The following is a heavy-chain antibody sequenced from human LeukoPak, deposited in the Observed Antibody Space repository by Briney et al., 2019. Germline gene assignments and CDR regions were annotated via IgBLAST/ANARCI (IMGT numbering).Heavy chain of an antibody. J-gene: IGHJ4*02. CDR1: GGSISSYY. CDR3: ARGVVAAPQTFDY. V-gene: IGHV4-59*01. CDR2: IYYSGST. D-gene: IGHD2-15*01. Sequence: SETLSLTCTVSGGSISSYYWSWIRQPPGKGLEWIGYIYYSGSTNYNPSLKSRVTISVDTSKNQFSLKLSPVTAAGTAVYYCARGVVAAPQTFDYWGQGTLVTVSS.